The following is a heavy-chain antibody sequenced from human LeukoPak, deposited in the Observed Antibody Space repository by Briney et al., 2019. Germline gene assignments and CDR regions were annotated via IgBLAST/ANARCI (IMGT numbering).Heavy chain of an antibody. CDR2: INPNSGGT. V-gene: IGHV1-2*06. J-gene: IGHJ4*02. D-gene: IGHD6-19*01. CDR1: GYTFTGYY. CDR3: AGTGIAVAGIRNDY. Sequence: ASVKVSCKASGYTFTGYYMHWVRQAPGQGLEWMGRINPNSGGTNYAQKFQGRATMPRDTSISTAYMERRRLRSDDTAVYYCAGTGIAVAGIRNDYWGQGTLVTVSS.